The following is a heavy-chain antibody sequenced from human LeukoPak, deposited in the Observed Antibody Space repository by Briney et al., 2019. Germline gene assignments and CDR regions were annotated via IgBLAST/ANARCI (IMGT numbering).Heavy chain of an antibody. J-gene: IGHJ4*02. D-gene: IGHD2-15*01. Sequence: GASVKVSCKASGGTFSSYAINWVRQAPGQGLEWMVKIIPILNIAHYAQKFQGRVTITADKSTSTAYMDLSSLRSEDTALYYCARAPGSGEINFDYWGQGTLVTVSS. V-gene: IGHV1-69*04. CDR2: IIPILNIA. CDR3: ARAPGSGEINFDY. CDR1: GGTFSSYA.